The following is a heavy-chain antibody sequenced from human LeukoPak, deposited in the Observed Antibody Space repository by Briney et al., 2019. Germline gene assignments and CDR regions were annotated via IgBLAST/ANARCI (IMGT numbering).Heavy chain of an antibody. CDR1: GGSISSGDYY. V-gene: IGHV4-30-4*08. CDR3: ARDQLYGSAGNWFDP. CDR2: IYYSGST. J-gene: IGHJ5*02. Sequence: PSQTLSLTCTVSGGSISSGDYYWSWIRQPPGKGLEWIGYIYYSGSTYYNPSLKSRVTISVDTSKNQFSLNLSSVTAADTAIYYCARDQLYGSAGNWFDPWGPGTLVTVSS. D-gene: IGHD3-10*01.